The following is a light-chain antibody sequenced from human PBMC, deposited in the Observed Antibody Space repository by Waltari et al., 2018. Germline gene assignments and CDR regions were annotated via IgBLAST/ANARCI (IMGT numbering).Light chain of an antibody. CDR1: QLISTW. V-gene: IGKV1-5*03. Sequence: DIRMPQSPSTLSASVGSRVTITCRASQLISTWLAWYQQKPGEAPNLLIYGASILQSGVPSRFSGSGSGTEFTLTISSLQPDDFATYYCQQYNSYSRTFGQGTKVEIK. CDR3: QQYNSYSRT. J-gene: IGKJ1*01. CDR2: GAS.